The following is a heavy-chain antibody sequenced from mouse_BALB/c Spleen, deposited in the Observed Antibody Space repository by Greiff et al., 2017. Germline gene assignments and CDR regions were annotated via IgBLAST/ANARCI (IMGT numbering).Heavy chain of an antibody. V-gene: IGHV2-9*02. D-gene: IGHD1-3*01. Sequence: QVQLKESGPGLVAPSQSLSITCTVSGFSLTSYGVHWVRQPPGKGLEWLGVIWAGGSTNYNSALMSRLSISKDNSKSQVFLKMNSLQTDDTAMYYCARDKEVRHYAMDYWGQGTSVTVSS. CDR1: GFSLTSYG. CDR3: ARDKEVRHYAMDY. J-gene: IGHJ4*01. CDR2: IWAGGST.